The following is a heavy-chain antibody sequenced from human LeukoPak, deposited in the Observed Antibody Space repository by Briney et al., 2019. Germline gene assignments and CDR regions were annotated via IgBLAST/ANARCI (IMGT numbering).Heavy chain of an antibody. V-gene: IGHV1-2*02. CDR1: GYTFTGYY. D-gene: IGHD6-19*01. CDR3: LRGVTVAGIGTFDF. CDR2: INPNTGGT. J-gene: IGHJ3*01. Sequence: GAPVKVSCKASGYTFTGYYIHWVRQAPGQGLEWMGWINPNTGGTNYAQKFQGRVTMTRDTSISTAYMELSRLISDDTAEYYCLRGVTVAGIGTFDFWGQGTMVTVSS.